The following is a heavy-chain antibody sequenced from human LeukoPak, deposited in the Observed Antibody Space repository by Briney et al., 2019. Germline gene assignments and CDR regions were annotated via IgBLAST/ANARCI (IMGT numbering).Heavy chain of an antibody. CDR1: GGSFSGYY. CDR3: LRGKNYYDNSAYYSLIFDS. D-gene: IGHD3-22*01. Sequence: SETLSLTCAVYGGSFSGYYWDWIRQPPGKGLEWIGEINHGGSTNYNPSFKSRVTISVDTSKNQFSLLLTSVTAADTAVDYCLRGKNYYDNSAYYSLIFDSWGQGTLVTVSS. J-gene: IGHJ5*01. CDR2: INHGGST. V-gene: IGHV4-34*01.